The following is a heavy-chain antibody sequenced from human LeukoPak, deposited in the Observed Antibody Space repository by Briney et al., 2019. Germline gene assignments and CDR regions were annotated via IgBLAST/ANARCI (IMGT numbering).Heavy chain of an antibody. CDR1: GYSISSGYY. D-gene: IGHD4-23*01. CDR2: LYHSGST. Sequence: SETLSLTCAVSGYSISSGYYWGWTRQPPGKGLEWIGILYHSGSTYYNPSLKSRVTMSVDTSKNHFSLRLTSVTAADTAVYYCATARAQYGGKSWGGYYYSYMDVWGKGTTVTISS. J-gene: IGHJ6*03. V-gene: IGHV4-38-2*01. CDR3: ATARAQYGGKSWGGYYYSYMDV.